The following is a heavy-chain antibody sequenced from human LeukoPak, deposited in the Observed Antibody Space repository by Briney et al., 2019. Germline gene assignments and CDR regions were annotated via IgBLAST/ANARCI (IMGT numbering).Heavy chain of an antibody. CDR2: INTDTGNP. Sequence: ASVTVSCKASGYTFTSSAMNWVRQAPGQGLEGMGWINTDTGNPTYAQGFTGRFVFSLDTSVSTAYLQISSLKAEDTAVYYCARQGPGYCGSTSCYGVDHWGQGTLITVSS. V-gene: IGHV7-4-1*02. CDR3: ARQGPGYCGSTSCYGVDH. J-gene: IGHJ4*02. D-gene: IGHD2-2*01. CDR1: GYTFTSSA.